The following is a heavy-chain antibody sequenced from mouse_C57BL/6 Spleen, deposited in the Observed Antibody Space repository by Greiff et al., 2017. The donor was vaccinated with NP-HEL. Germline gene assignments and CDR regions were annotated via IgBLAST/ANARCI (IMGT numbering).Heavy chain of an antibody. V-gene: IGHV1-61*01. D-gene: IGHD1-1*01. Sequence: VQLQQPGAELVRPGSSVKLSCKASGYTFTSYWMDWVKQRPEQGLEWIGNIYPSDSETHYNQKFKDKATLTVDKSSSTAYMQLSSLTSEDSAVYYCARRDYGSAWFAYWGQGTLVTVSA. J-gene: IGHJ3*01. CDR1: GYTFTSYW. CDR2: IYPSDSET. CDR3: ARRDYGSAWFAY.